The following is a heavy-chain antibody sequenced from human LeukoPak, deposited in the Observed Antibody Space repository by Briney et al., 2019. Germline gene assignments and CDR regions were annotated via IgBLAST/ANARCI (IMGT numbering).Heavy chain of an antibody. CDR1: GFTFSSYA. V-gene: IGHV3-30*01. CDR3: ARDGSTSRMDPYYYYYMDV. J-gene: IGHJ6*03. D-gene: IGHD2-2*01. Sequence: HTGGSLRLSCAASGFTFSSYAMHWVRQAPGKGLEWVAVISYDGSNKYYADSVKGRFTISRDNSKNTLCLQMNSLRAEDTAVYYCARDGSTSRMDPYYYYYMDVWGKGTTVTVSS. CDR2: ISYDGSNK.